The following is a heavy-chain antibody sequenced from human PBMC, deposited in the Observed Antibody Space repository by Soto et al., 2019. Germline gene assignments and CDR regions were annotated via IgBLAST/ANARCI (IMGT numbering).Heavy chain of an antibody. CDR2: ISSSGSTI. V-gene: IGHV3-11*01. CDR3: ARGGASVTTPFDY. CDR1: GFAFSVPY. D-gene: IGHD4-17*01. J-gene: IGHJ4*02. Sequence: QVQLVESGGGLVKPGGSLRLSCAASGFAFSVPYMSWIRQAPGKGLEWISYISSSGSTIYYADSVKGRFTISRDNAKKSLYLQMDSLTADDTAVYYCARGGASVTTPFDYWGQGTQVTVSS.